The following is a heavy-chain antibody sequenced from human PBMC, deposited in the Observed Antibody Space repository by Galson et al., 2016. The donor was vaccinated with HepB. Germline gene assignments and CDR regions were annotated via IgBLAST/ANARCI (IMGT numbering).Heavy chain of an antibody. Sequence: SLRLSCAASGFTFSNAWRNWVRQAPGKGLEWDGRIIRKSDGGTTDYAAPVKGKFTLSRDDSKNTLHLQMNSLNTEDTGVYYCSTDAGRYTYGYLGYWGQGTLVTVSS. CDR1: GFTFSNAW. J-gene: IGHJ4*02. CDR3: STDAGRYTYGYLGY. D-gene: IGHD5-18*01. CDR2: IIRKSDGGTT. V-gene: IGHV3-15*07.